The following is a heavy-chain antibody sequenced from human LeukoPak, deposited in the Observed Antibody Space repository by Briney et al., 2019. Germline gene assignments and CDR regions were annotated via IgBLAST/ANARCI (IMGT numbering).Heavy chain of an antibody. J-gene: IGHJ4*02. CDR3: ARDAGGWSGYPDHNYFDY. V-gene: IGHV1-69*13. CDR1: GGTFSSYA. CDR2: IIPIFGTA. D-gene: IGHD3-3*01. Sequence: SVKVSCKASGGTFSSYAISWVRQAPGQGLEWMGGIIPIFGTANYAQKYEGRVTITADESTSTAYMELSSLRSEDTAVYYCARDAGGWSGYPDHNYFDYWGQGTLVTVSS.